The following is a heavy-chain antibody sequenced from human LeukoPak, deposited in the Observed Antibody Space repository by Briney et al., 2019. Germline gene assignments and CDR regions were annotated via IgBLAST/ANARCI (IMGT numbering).Heavy chain of an antibody. V-gene: IGHV3-23*01. Sequence: SGGSLRLSCAASGFTFSSYAMSWVRQAPGKGLEWVSTISGSGSNIYYADPVKGRFTISRDTSKNTVYLQMNSLRAEDTAVYYCAKDRYSTNWLGAFDYWGQGTLVTVSS. CDR1: GFTFSSYA. CDR2: ISGSGSNI. D-gene: IGHD7-27*01. J-gene: IGHJ4*02. CDR3: AKDRYSTNWLGAFDY.